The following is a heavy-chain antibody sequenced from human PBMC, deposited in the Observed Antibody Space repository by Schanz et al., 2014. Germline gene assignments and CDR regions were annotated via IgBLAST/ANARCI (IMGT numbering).Heavy chain of an antibody. Sequence: VQLVESGGGVVQPGGSLRLSCAASGFIFDDYGMSWVRQVPGKGLEWVSGINWNGGDTSYADSVKGRFIISRDNAKNSLYLEMNSLRAEDTAVYYCAGAVATIRADSFDIWGQGTMVAVSS. D-gene: IGHD5-12*01. CDR2: INWNGGDT. CDR3: AGAVATIRADSFDI. V-gene: IGHV3-20*04. J-gene: IGHJ3*02. CDR1: GFIFDDYG.